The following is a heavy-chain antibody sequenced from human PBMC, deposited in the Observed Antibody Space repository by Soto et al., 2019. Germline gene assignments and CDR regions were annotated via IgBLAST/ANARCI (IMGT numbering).Heavy chain of an antibody. D-gene: IGHD5-12*01. V-gene: IGHV4-34*01. CDR1: GGSFSGYY. J-gene: IGHJ4*02. CDR3: ARGRWLRSSFDY. CDR2: INHSGST. Sequence: QVQLQQWGAGLLKPSETLSLTCAVYGGSFSGYYWSWIRQPPGKGLEWIGEINHSGSTNYNPSLKSRVTIPVDTSKNQFSLELSSVTAADTAVYYCARGRWLRSSFDYWGQGTLVTVSS.